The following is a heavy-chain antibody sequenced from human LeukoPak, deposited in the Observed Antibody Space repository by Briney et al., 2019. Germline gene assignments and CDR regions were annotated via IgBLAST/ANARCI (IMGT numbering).Heavy chain of an antibody. CDR2: IYYSGST. Sequence: SETLSLTCTVSGGSISSYYWSWIRQPPGKGLEWIGYIYYSGSTNYNPSLKSRVTISVDTSKNQFSLKLSSVTAADTAVYYCARTYYDFWSGSPGPYYFDYWGQGTLVTVSS. CDR3: ARTYYDFWSGSPGPYYFDY. J-gene: IGHJ4*02. CDR1: GGSISSYY. D-gene: IGHD3-3*01. V-gene: IGHV4-59*01.